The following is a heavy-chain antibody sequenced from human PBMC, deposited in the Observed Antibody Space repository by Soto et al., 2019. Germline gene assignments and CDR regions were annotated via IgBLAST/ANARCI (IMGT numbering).Heavy chain of an antibody. V-gene: IGHV4-39*01. D-gene: IGHD3-3*01. Sequence: SETLSRTWTVSGGSISSSSYYWVWIRQPPGKVLDWIGSIYYSGSTYYNPSLKSRVTISVDTSKNQFSLKLSSVTAADTAVYYCARRSGPADFWSGYYASNWFDPWGQGTLVTVSS. CDR1: GGSISSSSYY. CDR3: ARRSGPADFWSGYYASNWFDP. CDR2: IYYSGST. J-gene: IGHJ5*02.